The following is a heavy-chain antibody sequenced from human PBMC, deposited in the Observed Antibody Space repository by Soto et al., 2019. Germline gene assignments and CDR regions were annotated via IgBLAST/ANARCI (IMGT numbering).Heavy chain of an antibody. CDR3: ARGQEGVVATH. CDR1: GGSLSGYY. Sequence: QVQLQQWGAGLLKPSETLSLNCAVTGGSLSGYYWSWIRQPPGKGLEWIGEVKDGGHTNYSPSLSGRVTISSDASNNQFSRRLTSVAAVDTGVYYCARGQEGVVATHWDQGSQVTVSS. J-gene: IGHJ4*02. CDR2: VKDGGHT. V-gene: IGHV4-34*01. D-gene: IGHD5-12*01.